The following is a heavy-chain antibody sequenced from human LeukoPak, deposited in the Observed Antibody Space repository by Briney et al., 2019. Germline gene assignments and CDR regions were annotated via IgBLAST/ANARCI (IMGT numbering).Heavy chain of an antibody. CDR2: ISSNGGST. CDR1: GFTFSSYA. V-gene: IGHV3-64*04. J-gene: IGHJ4*02. D-gene: IGHD3-10*01. Sequence: GGSLRLSCSASGFTFSSYAMHWVRQAPGKGLEYVSAISSNGGSTYYADSVKGRFTISRDNSMNTLYLQMNSLRAEDTAVYYCAREYRGEYYFAYWGQGTLVTVSS. CDR3: AREYRGEYYFAY.